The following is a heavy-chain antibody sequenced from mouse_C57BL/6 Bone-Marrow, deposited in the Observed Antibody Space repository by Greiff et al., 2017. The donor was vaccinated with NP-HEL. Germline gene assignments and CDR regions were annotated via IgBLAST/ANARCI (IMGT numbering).Heavy chain of an antibody. D-gene: IGHD1-1*01. CDR2: IYPGSGST. V-gene: IGHV1-55*01. CDR1: GYTFTSYW. Sequence: VKPGASVKMSCKASGYTFTSYWITWVKQRPGQGLEWIGGIYPGSGSTNYNEKFKSKATLTVDTSSSTAYMQLSSLTSEDSAVYYCARRVTTVVAPYYAMDYWGQGTSVTVSS. J-gene: IGHJ4*01. CDR3: ARRVTTVVAPYYAMDY.